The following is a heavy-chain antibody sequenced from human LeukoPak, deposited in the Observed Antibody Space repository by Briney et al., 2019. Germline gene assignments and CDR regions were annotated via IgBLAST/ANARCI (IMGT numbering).Heavy chain of an antibody. CDR2: ISGSGGST. J-gene: IGHJ5*02. V-gene: IGHV3-23*01. Sequence: GGSLRLSCAASGFTFSNYAMNWVRQAPGKGLEWVSGISGSGGSTYYADSVKGRFTISRDNSKNTLYLQMNSLRAEDTAVYYCARDHDFWSGSNWFDPWGQGTLVTVSS. D-gene: IGHD3-3*01. CDR1: GFTFSNYA. CDR3: ARDHDFWSGSNWFDP.